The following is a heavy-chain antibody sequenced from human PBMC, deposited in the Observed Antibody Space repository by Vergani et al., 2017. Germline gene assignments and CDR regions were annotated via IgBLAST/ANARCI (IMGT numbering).Heavy chain of an antibody. CDR3: ARHPIPIPYYYCYGMDV. CDR2: ISAYNGNK. V-gene: IGHV1-18*01. J-gene: IGHJ6*02. CDR1: GYTFTSYG. Sequence: QVQLVQSGAEVKKPGASVKVSCKASGYTFTSYGISWVRQAPGQGLEWMGWISAYNGNKNYAQKLRGRGTMTTDTSKSTAYMQLRSLRSDDTSVYYCARHPIPIPYYYCYGMDVWGQGTTVTVSS. D-gene: IGHD2-2*02.